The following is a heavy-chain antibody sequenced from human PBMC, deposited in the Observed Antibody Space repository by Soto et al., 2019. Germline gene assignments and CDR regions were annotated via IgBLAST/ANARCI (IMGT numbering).Heavy chain of an antibody. D-gene: IGHD6-13*01. J-gene: IGHJ4*02. Sequence: PGGSLRLSCVASGFTFSSYAMNWVRQAPGKGLEWVAVIWYDGSNKYYADSVKGRFTISRDNSKNTLYLQMNSLRAEDTAVYYCAREDISWRFDYWGQGTLVTVSS. CDR2: IWYDGSNK. CDR3: AREDISWRFDY. CDR1: GFTFSSYA. V-gene: IGHV3-33*08.